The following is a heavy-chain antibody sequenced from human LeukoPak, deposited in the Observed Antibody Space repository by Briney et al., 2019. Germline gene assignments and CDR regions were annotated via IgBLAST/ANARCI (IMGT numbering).Heavy chain of an antibody. D-gene: IGHD2-15*01. V-gene: IGHV1-2*06. CDR3: ARVNDVYCSGGSRYDY. Sequence: ASVKVSCKASGYTFSGYYLHWVRQAPGQGLEWMGRIHPNSGGTNFAQKFQGRVTMTRDTSISTAYMELSSLRSDDTAVYYCARVNDVYCSGGSRYDYWGRGTLVTVSS. CDR2: IHPNSGGT. J-gene: IGHJ4*02. CDR1: GYTFSGYY.